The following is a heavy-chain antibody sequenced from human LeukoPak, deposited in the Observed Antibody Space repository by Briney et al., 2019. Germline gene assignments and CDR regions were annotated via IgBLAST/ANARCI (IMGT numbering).Heavy chain of an antibody. J-gene: IGHJ2*01. CDR2: ISVAGGT. CDR1: GFTSSGYD. Sequence: GGSLRLSCVASGFTSSGYDFHWVRQVPGKGLEWVSAISVAGGTYYSDSVNGRFTISRVTADNSLYLHMDSLSAGDTALYYCAREFCGGARCPGGLYYDLWGRGTLVTVSS. CDR3: AREFCGGARCPGGLYYDL. D-gene: IGHD2-21*01. V-gene: IGHV3-13*01.